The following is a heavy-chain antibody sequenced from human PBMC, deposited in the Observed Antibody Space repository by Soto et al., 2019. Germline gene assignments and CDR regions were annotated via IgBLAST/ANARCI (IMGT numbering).Heavy chain of an antibody. J-gene: IGHJ4*02. CDR3: ARDCASTSCSVWRY. D-gene: IGHD2-2*01. CDR1: GFSLNNFA. CDR2: MTSSGDKT. V-gene: IGHV3-23*01. Sequence: EVQLLESGGDLVQPGGSLRLSCAASGFSLNNFAMTWVRQAPGKGLEWVSGMTSSGDKTYYADSVKGRFIISRDNSKNMLYLQMNSLRVEGTALYYCARDCASTSCSVWRYWGQGTLVTVSS.